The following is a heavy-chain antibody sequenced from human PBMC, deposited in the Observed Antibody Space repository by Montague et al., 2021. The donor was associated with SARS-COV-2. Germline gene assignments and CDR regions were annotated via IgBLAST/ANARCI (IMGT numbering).Heavy chain of an antibody. CDR3: AKDLITNSIY. CDR1: GFTFSSYA. CDR2: IYSGGSST. D-gene: IGHD3-22*01. V-gene: IGHV3-23*03. Sequence: SLRLSCAASGFTFSSYAVSWVRQAPGKGLEWVSVIYSGGSSTYYADSVKGRFTISRDNSKNTLYLQMNSLRAEDTAVYYCAKDLITNSIYWGQGTLVTVSS. J-gene: IGHJ4*02.